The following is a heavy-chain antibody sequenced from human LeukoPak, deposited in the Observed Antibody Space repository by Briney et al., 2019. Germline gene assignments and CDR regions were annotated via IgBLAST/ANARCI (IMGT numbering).Heavy chain of an antibody. CDR1: GGSISSGSYY. V-gene: IGHV4-61*02. CDR3: ARHHKTGSYYNDYFDY. Sequence: PSQTLSLTCTVSGGSISSGSYYWSWIRQPAGKGLEWIGRIYTSGSTNYNPSLKSRVTISVDTSKNPFSLKLSSVTAADTAVYYCARHHKTGSYYNDYFDYWGQGTLVTVSS. J-gene: IGHJ4*02. CDR2: IYTSGST. D-gene: IGHD3-10*01.